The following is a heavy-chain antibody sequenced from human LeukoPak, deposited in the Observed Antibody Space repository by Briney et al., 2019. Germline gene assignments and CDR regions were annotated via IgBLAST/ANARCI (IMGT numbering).Heavy chain of an antibody. CDR3: AKEPYSGSQLLDY. CDR2: ISTSGGST. CDR1: GFTFSSYS. D-gene: IGHD1-26*01. Sequence: GGSLRLSCAASGFTFSSYSMNWVRQAPGKGLEWISAISTSGGSTYYADSVKGRFTISRDNSKNTLYLQMNSLRAEDTAVYYCAKEPYSGSQLLDYWGQGTLVTVSS. J-gene: IGHJ4*02. V-gene: IGHV3-23*01.